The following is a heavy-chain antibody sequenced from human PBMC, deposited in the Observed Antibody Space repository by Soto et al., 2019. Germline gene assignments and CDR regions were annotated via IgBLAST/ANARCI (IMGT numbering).Heavy chain of an antibody. CDR2: ISAYNGNT. D-gene: IGHD3-3*01. V-gene: IGHV1-18*01. CDR3: ARTYYDFWSGYDFDY. J-gene: IGHJ4*02. CDR1: GYTFTSYG. Sequence: QVQLVQSGAEVKKPGASVKVSCKASGYTFTSYGISWVRQAPGQGLEWMGWISAYNGNTNYAQKLQGRVTMTTDTSTSTAYMELRRLRSDDTAVYYCARTYYDFWSGYDFDYWGQGTLVTVSS.